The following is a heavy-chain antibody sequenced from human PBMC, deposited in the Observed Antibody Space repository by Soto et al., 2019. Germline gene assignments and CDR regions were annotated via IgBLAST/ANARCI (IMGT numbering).Heavy chain of an antibody. J-gene: IGHJ5*02. CDR3: ARGRSTSGYPNFDP. CDR1: GGSIITGDFS. Sequence: SETLSLTCAVSGGSIITGDFSWNWIRQPPGKGLEWVGYIYHDGSTYYNPSLKGRATISVDRSKNYFSLKLSSVTAADTGVYFCARGRSTSGYPNFDPWGQGTLVTVSS. V-gene: IGHV4-30-2*01. CDR2: IYHDGST. D-gene: IGHD3-22*01.